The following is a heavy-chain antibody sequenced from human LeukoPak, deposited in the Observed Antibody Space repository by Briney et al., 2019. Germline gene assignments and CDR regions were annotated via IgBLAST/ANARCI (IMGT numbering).Heavy chain of an antibody. D-gene: IGHD6-6*01. CDR2: ISYDGSNK. Sequence: GGSLRLSCAASGFTFSSYAMHWVRQAPGKGLEWVAVISYDGSNKYYADSVKGRFTISRDNSKNTLYLQMNSLRAEDTAVYYCARSFEYSSSSYFDYWGQGTLVTVSS. CDR3: ARSFEYSSSSYFDY. J-gene: IGHJ4*02. CDR1: GFTFSSYA. V-gene: IGHV3-30-3*01.